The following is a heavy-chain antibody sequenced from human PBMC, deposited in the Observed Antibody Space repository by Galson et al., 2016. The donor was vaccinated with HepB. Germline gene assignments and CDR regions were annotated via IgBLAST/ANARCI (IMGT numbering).Heavy chain of an antibody. Sequence: SLRLSCAASGFTVRTNYMAWVRQVPGKGLEWVSVFYSGGTTFYIDSVGGRFTISTDSSKNTLYLQMDSLRVEDTAMYYCARKVLPVAPWGWWGQGTLVTVSS. CDR3: ARKVLPVAPWGW. CDR1: GFTVRTNY. J-gene: IGHJ4*02. D-gene: IGHD2-2*01. V-gene: IGHV3-53*01. CDR2: FYSGGTT.